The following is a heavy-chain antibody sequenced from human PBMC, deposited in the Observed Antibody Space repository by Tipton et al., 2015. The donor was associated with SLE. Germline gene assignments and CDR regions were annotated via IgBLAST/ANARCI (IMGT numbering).Heavy chain of an antibody. CDR3: ARSGSYPYYYYMDV. V-gene: IGHV6-1*01. D-gene: IGHD1-26*01. J-gene: IGHJ6*03. CDR2: TYYRSKWYS. CDR1: GDSVSTNSAA. Sequence: GLVKPSQTLSLTCAISGDSVSTNSAAWTWIRQSPSRGLEWLGRTYYRSKWYSDYAVSVKSRITINPDTSKNQFSLKLSSVTAADTAVYYCARSGSYPYYYYMDVWGKGTTVTVSS.